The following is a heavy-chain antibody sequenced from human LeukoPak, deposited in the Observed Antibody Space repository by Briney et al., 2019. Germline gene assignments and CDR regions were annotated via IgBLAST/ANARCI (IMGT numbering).Heavy chain of an antibody. J-gene: IGHJ6*02. D-gene: IGHD5-12*01. V-gene: IGHV3-30-3*01. CDR3: AKDRGYHYYYGMDV. CDR1: GFTFSSYA. Sequence: GGSLRLSCAASGFTFSSYAMHWVRQAPGKGLEWVAVISYDGSNKYYADSVKGRFTISRDNSKNTLYLQMNSLRAEDTALYYCAKDRGYHYYYGMDVWGQGTTVTVSS. CDR2: ISYDGSNK.